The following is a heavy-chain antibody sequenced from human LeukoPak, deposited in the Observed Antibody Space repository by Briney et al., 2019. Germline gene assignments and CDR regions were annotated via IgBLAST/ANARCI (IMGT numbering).Heavy chain of an antibody. J-gene: IGHJ4*02. D-gene: IGHD2-15*01. Sequence: PGGSLRLSCAASGFTFSSYGMSWVRQAPGKGLEWVSAISGSGGSTYYADSVKGRFTISRDNSKNTLYLQMNSLRAEDTAVYYCAVYACDYCSGGSGYDYWGQGTLVTVSS. V-gene: IGHV3-23*01. CDR3: AVYACDYCSGGSGYDY. CDR2: ISGSGGST. CDR1: GFTFSSYG.